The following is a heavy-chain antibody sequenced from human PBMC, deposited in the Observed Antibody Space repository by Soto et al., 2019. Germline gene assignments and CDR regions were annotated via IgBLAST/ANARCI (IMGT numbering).Heavy chain of an antibody. CDR2: INPTGGST. CDR1: GYTFTNYY. CDR3: ARDNRAGGFVP. V-gene: IGHV1-46*01. J-gene: IGHJ5*02. Sequence: QVQLVQSGAEVKKPGASVKVSCKASGYTFTNYYLHWVRPAPGQGLEWMGIINPTGGSTSYAQKFQGRVTMTRDTSTSTVYMELSSLGSEDTAVYYCARDNRAGGFVPWGQGTLVTVSS. D-gene: IGHD4-17*01.